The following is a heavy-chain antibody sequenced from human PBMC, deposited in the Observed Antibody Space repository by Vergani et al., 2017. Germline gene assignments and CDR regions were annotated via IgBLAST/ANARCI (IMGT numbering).Heavy chain of an antibody. J-gene: IGHJ4*02. CDR3: ARKAYDYVWGSYRAEYYFDY. CDR1: GFTFSSYE. V-gene: IGHV3-48*03. Sequence: EVQLVESGGGLVQPGGSLRLSCAASGFTFSSYEMNWVRQAPGKGLEWVSYISSSGSTIYYADSVKGRFTISRDNAKNPLYLQMNSLRAEDTAVYYCARKAYDYVWGSYRAEYYFDYWGQGTLVTVSS. D-gene: IGHD3-16*02. CDR2: ISSSGSTI.